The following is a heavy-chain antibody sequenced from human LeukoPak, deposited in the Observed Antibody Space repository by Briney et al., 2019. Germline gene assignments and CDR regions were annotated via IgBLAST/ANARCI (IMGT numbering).Heavy chain of an antibody. CDR3: ARGSVVGFGAFDI. J-gene: IGHJ3*02. V-gene: IGHV3-64*01. CDR2: ISSNGGST. Sequence: GGSLRLSCAASGFTFSSYAMHWVRQAPGKGLEYVSVISSNGGSTYYANSVKGRFTISRDNSKNTLYLQMNSLRAEDTAVYYCARGSVVGFGAFDIWGQGTMVTVSS. D-gene: IGHD4-23*01. CDR1: GFTFSSYA.